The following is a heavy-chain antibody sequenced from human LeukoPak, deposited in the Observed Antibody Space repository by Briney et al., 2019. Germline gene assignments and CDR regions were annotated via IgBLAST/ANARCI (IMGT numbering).Heavy chain of an antibody. V-gene: IGHV1-18*01. J-gene: IGHJ4*02. Sequence: ASVKVSCKASGYTFTSYGISWVRQAPGQGLEWMGWISAYSSDTNSAQNLQGRVTMTTDTSTSTAYMELRSLRSDDTAVYYCARDGSGTYSFDYWGQGTLVTVSS. CDR3: ARDGSGTYSFDY. D-gene: IGHD1-26*01. CDR1: GYTFTSYG. CDR2: ISAYSSDT.